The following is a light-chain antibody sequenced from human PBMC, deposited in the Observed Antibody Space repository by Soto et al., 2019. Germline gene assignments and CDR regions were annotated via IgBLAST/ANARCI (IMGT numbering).Light chain of an antibody. V-gene: IGKV3-20*01. Sequence: VMTQSPVTISFYPVAIPKQSCSASQSVSSRLAWYQQKPGQAPRLLISGASSRATGIPDRFSGSGSGTDFTLTIRRLEPEDFALYYCQHHVERSPINFGQGKRREIK. J-gene: IGKJ5*01. CDR2: GAS. CDR1: QSVSSR. CDR3: QHHVERSPIN.